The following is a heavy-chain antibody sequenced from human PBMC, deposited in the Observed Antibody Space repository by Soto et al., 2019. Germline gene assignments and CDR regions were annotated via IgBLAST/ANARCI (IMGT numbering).Heavy chain of an antibody. CDR3: ARGPDRTSLAFDF. J-gene: IGHJ3*01. D-gene: IGHD6-6*01. V-gene: IGHV6-1*01. Sequence: QVQLQQSGPGLVKPSQTLSLTCAISGDSVSSDSAAWNWIRQSPSRGLEWLGRTYYRSKWYNDYAVSVKSRIIINSDSSKNQFSLQLKSMTPEDTAVYYCARGPDRTSLAFDFWGQGTMVTVS. CDR1: GDSVSSDSAA. CDR2: TYYRSKWYN.